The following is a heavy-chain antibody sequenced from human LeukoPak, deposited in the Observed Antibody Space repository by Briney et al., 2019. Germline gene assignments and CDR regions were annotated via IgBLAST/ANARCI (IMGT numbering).Heavy chain of an antibody. V-gene: IGHV4-38-2*01. CDR3: ARSRDSSSWILTNWFDP. CDR2: IYHSGST. CDR1: GYSISSGYY. D-gene: IGHD6-13*01. J-gene: IGHJ5*02. Sequence: SETLSLTCAVSGYSISSGYYWGWIRQPPGKGLEWIGSIYHSGSTYYNPSLKSRVTISVDTSKNQFSLKLSSVTAADTAVYYCARSRDSSSWILTNWFDPWGQGTLVTVSS.